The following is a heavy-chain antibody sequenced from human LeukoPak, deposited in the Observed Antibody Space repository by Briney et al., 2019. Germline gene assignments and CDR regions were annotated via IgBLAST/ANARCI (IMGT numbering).Heavy chain of an antibody. CDR3: AVSEFRYDSSGYYYAPDY. V-gene: IGHV1-69*06. CDR1: GGTFSSYA. Sequence: SVKVSCKAPGGTFSSYAISWVRQAPGQGLEWMGGIIPIFGTANYAQKFQGRVTITADKSTSTAYMELSSLRSEDTAVYYCAVSEFRYDSSGYYYAPDYWGQGTLVTVSS. D-gene: IGHD3-22*01. J-gene: IGHJ4*02. CDR2: IIPIFGTA.